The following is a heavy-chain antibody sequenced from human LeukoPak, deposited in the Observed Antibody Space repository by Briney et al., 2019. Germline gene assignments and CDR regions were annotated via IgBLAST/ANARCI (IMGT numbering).Heavy chain of an antibody. CDR3: ATDRIGYFDY. D-gene: IGHD2/OR15-2a*01. CDR2: IYYSGST. J-gene: IGHJ4*02. V-gene: IGHV4-59*01. Sequence: SETLSLTCTVSGDSFSSYSLSWIRQPPEKGLEWIGFIYYSGSTNYNPSLKSRVTISLDTSKNQFSLSLSSVTAADTAVYYCATDRIGYFDYWGQGILVTVSS. CDR1: GDSFSSYS.